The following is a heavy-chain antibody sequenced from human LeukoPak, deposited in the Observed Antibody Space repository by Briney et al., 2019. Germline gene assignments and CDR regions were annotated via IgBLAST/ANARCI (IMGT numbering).Heavy chain of an antibody. CDR1: GGSISSGDYY. V-gene: IGHV4-30-4*08. J-gene: IGHJ4*02. CDR3: ARRYYYGSGSYENYFDY. CDR2: IYYSGST. Sequence: PSETLSLTCTVSGGSISSGDYYWTWIRQPPGKGLEWIGYIYYSGSTYYNPSLKSRVTISVDTSKSQFSLKLSSVTAADTAVYYCARRYYYGSGSYENYFDYWGQGTLVTVSS. D-gene: IGHD3-10*01.